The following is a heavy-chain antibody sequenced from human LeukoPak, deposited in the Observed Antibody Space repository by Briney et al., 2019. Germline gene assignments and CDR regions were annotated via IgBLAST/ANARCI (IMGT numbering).Heavy chain of an antibody. J-gene: IGHJ3*02. D-gene: IGHD1-1*01. V-gene: IGHV3-30*04. CDR3: ARVGYDYNWYDAFDI. CDR2: ISHDGSNK. CDR1: AFTFSGYS. Sequence: PGRSLRLSCVVSAFTFSGYSMHWVRQAAGKGLEWVAFISHDGSNKYCADSLKGRFTISRDNSKNTLFLQMNSLRPEDTAVYYCARVGYDYNWYDAFDIWGQGTTVTVSS.